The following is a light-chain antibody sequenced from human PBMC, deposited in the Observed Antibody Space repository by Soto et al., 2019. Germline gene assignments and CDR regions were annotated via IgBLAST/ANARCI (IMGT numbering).Light chain of an antibody. J-gene: IGLJ1*01. Sequence: SVLTQPRSVSGSPGQAVTISCTGTSSDVGGYNYVSWYQQNPGKAPKLMIHDVTKRPSGVPDRFSGSKSGNTASLTISGLQAEDEADYYCCSYAGNYTYVFGTGTKVTVL. CDR1: SSDVGGYNY. V-gene: IGLV2-11*01. CDR2: DVT. CDR3: CSYAGNYTYV.